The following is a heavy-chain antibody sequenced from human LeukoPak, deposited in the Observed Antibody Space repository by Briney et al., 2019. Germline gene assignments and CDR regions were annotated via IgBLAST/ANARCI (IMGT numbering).Heavy chain of an antibody. V-gene: IGHV3-23*01. D-gene: IGHD2-2*01. Sequence: PGGSLRLSCAASGFTFSRHAMSWVRQAPGKGLEWVSAISDRGGSKYYADSVKGRFTISRDNSKNTLYLQMNSLRAEDTAVYYCAKDRKGYCSSTSCSPFDYWGQGTLVTVSS. CDR1: GFTFSRHA. CDR3: AKDRKGYCSSTSCSPFDY. CDR2: ISDRGGSK. J-gene: IGHJ4*02.